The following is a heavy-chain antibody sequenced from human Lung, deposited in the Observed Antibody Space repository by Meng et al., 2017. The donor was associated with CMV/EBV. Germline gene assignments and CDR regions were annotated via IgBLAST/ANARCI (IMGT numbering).Heavy chain of an antibody. D-gene: IGHD2/OR15-2a*01. J-gene: IGHJ6*02. Sequence: SXXVSXXASGYTFSNYDIIWVRQASGQGLEWVGWMNPNRGNTAYAQKFQGRVTMTRDTSTSIAYMELSSLRSGDTAVYYCARGQVQCSTINCHDYRFSGMDVWXQGTXVTVSS. CDR2: MNPNRGNT. CDR3: ARGQVQCSTINCHDYRFSGMDV. CDR1: GYTFSNYD. V-gene: IGHV1-8*01.